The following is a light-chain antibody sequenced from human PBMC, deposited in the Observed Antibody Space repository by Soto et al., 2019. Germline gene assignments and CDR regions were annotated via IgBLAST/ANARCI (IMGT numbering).Light chain of an antibody. CDR3: AAWDDSLRGYV. J-gene: IGLJ1*01. CDR2: RNN. CDR1: SSNIGSNY. V-gene: IGLV1-47*01. Sequence: QSVLTQPPSASGTPGQRVTISCSGSSSNIGSNYVYWYQQLPGTAPKLLIYRNNQQPSGVPDRFSGSKSGTSASLAISGLRSEDEADYYCAAWDDSLRGYVFGTGTKLTVL.